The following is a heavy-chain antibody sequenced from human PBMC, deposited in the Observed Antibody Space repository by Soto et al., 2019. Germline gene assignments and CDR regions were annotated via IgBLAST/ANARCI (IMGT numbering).Heavy chain of an antibody. Sequence: SETRSLTCTVSGGSISSYYWSWIRQPPGKGLEWIGYIYYSGSTNYNPSLKSRVTISVDTSKNQFSLKLSSVTAADTAVYYCARGHGEMATITLAYWGQGTLVTVS. CDR2: IYYSGST. CDR1: GGSISSYY. J-gene: IGHJ4*02. D-gene: IGHD5-12*01. CDR3: ARGHGEMATITLAY. V-gene: IGHV4-59*01.